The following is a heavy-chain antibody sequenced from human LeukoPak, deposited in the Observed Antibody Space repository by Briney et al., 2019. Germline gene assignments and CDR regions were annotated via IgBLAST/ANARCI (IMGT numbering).Heavy chain of an antibody. CDR2: ISGSGGST. CDR3: AKDSVSDDVPFDY. Sequence: GGSLRLSSAASGFTFSSYAMSWVRQAPGEGLEWVSAISGSGGSTYYADSVKGRFTISRDNSKNTLYLQMNSLRAEDTAVYYCAKDSVSDDVPFDYWGQGTLVTVSS. CDR1: GFTFSSYA. V-gene: IGHV3-23*01. D-gene: IGHD1-1*01. J-gene: IGHJ4*02.